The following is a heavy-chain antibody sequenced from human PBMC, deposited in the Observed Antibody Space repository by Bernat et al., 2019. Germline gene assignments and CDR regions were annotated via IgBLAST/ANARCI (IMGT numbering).Heavy chain of an antibody. J-gene: IGHJ4*02. Sequence: EVQLVESGGGLVKPGGSLRLSCAASGFTFSSYSMNWVRQAPGKGLEWVSSISSSSSYIYYADSVKGRFTISRDNAKNSLYLQMNSLIAEDTAVYYCARSGDYEERDYWGQGTMVTVSS. CDR1: GFTFSSYS. CDR2: ISSSSSYI. V-gene: IGHV3-21*01. D-gene: IGHD2-21*02. CDR3: ARSGDYEERDY.